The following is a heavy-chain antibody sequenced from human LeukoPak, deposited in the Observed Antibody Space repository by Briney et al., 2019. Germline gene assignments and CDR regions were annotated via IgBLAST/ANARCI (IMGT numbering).Heavy chain of an antibody. CDR2: ISRTGSTT. V-gene: IGHV3-64*01. CDR1: GFTFSNYF. Sequence: GGSLRLSCAASGFTFSNYFMHWVRQAPGKGLEYFSAISRTGSTTYYTNSVKGRFAISRDNSKNTLYLQMGSLRAEDMAVYYCATSRYCSGGDCYSLAFDIWGQGTVVTIAS. D-gene: IGHD2-15*01. J-gene: IGHJ3*02. CDR3: ATSRYCSGGDCYSLAFDI.